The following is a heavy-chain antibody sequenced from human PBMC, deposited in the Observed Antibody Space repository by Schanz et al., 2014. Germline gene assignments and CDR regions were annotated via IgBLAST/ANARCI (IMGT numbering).Heavy chain of an antibody. CDR3: VSEYRCGY. CDR1: GFTFNNYD. Sequence: EVQLVESGGGLVQPGGSLRLSCAASGFTFNNYDMNWVRLVPGKGLEWVSALSARGHRTQYADSVMGRFTISRDNARNLVYLQMNTLRAEDTALYYCVSEYRCGYWGQGTLVTVSA. D-gene: IGHD5-12*01. CDR2: LSARGHRT. V-gene: IGHV3-23*04. J-gene: IGHJ4*02.